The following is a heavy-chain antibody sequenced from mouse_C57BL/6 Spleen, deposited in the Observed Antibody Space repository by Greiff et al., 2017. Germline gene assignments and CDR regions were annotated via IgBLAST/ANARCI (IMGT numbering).Heavy chain of an antibody. CDR3: ARYDSYLDY. Sequence: QVHVKQSGPGLVQPSQSLSITCTVSGFSLTSYGVHWVRQSPGKGLEWLGVIWSGGSTDYNAAFISRLSLSKENSTSQVFLNMNSLQAEDTAIYYCARYDSYLDYGGQGTTLTVSS. CDR2: IWSGGST. V-gene: IGHV2-2*01. CDR1: GFSLTSYG. J-gene: IGHJ2*01. D-gene: IGHD2-4*01.